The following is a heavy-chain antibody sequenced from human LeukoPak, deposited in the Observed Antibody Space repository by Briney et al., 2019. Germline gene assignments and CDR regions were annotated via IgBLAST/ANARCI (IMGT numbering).Heavy chain of an antibody. D-gene: IGHD5-24*01. CDR2: IYYTGTT. V-gene: IGHV4-59*01. Sequence: TASETLSLTCSVSGVSISNIFWSWIRQPPGKGLEWIGSIYYTGTTYYSPSLKSRVTISVDTSENQFSLKVNSVTAADTAVYYCARDGVRDGYNQGLAYWGRGTQVTVSS. J-gene: IGHJ4*02. CDR3: ARDGVRDGYNQGLAY. CDR1: GVSISNIF.